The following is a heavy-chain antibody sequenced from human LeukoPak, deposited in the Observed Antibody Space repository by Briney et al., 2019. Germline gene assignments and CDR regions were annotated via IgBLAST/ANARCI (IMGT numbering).Heavy chain of an antibody. V-gene: IGHV3-11*01. D-gene: IGHD3-22*01. Sequence: PGGALRLSCAASGFTFSDYYMSWVRQAPGKGLEWVSYISSSGSTIYYADSVKGRFTISRDNAKNSLYLQMNSLRAEDTAVYYCARDTPDYYDSSGSGLDYWGQGTLVTVSS. CDR1: GFTFSDYY. CDR2: ISSSGSTI. CDR3: ARDTPDYYDSSGSGLDY. J-gene: IGHJ4*02.